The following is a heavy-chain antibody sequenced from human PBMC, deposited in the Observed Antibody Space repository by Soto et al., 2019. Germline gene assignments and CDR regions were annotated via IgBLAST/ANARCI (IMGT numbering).Heavy chain of an antibody. CDR2: INQDGSEK. V-gene: IGHV3-7*05. CDR1: GFTLSNYW. CDR3: ARTGLRETSGYRHFEL. J-gene: IGHJ2*01. Sequence: EVQLVESGGGLVQPGGSLRLSCAASGFTLSNYWMAWVRQAPGKGLEWVANINQDGSEKHYVDSAKGRFTISRDNARSSLYLQMNSLSAEDTAVFYCARTGLRETSGYRHFELWGRGTLVAVSS. D-gene: IGHD3-22*01.